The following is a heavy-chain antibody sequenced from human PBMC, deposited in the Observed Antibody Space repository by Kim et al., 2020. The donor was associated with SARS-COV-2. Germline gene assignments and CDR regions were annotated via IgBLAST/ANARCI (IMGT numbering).Heavy chain of an antibody. D-gene: IGHD3-10*01. Sequence: SVKVSCKASGGTFSSYAISWVRQAPGQGLEWMGGIIPIFGTANYAQKFQGRVTLTADESTSTAYMELSSLRSEDTAVYYCARDTGLAMVRGVNPSPGWFDPWGQGTLVTVSS. CDR3: ARDTGLAMVRGVNPSPGWFDP. V-gene: IGHV1-69*13. CDR1: GGTFSSYA. CDR2: IIPIFGTA. J-gene: IGHJ5*02.